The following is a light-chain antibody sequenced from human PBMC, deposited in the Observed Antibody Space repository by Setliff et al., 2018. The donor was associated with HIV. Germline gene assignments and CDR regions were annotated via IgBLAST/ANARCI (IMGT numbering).Light chain of an antibody. V-gene: IGKV4-1*01. Sequence: DIVMTQSPDSLTVSLGERATINCKSSQNLLYNSNNKNYLAWYQQKPGQPPKLLIYWASTRESGVPDRFSGSGSGTDFTLTISSLQAEDVAVYYCQQYYSPPPWTFGQGTKVDIK. CDR1: QNLLYNSNNKNY. CDR3: QQYYSPPPWT. CDR2: WAS. J-gene: IGKJ1*01.